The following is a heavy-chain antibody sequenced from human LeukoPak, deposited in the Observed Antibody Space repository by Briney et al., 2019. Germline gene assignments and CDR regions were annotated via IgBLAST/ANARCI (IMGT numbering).Heavy chain of an antibody. CDR1: GYTFTGYY. CDR2: INPNSGGT. J-gene: IGHJ4*02. V-gene: IGHV1-2*06. CDR3: ARDNEGDYGDD. D-gene: IGHD1-1*01. Sequence: ASVKASCKASGYTFTGYYMHWVRQAPGQGLEWMGRINPNSGGTNYAQKFQGRVTMTRDTSISTAYMELSRLRSDDTAVYYCARDNEGDYGDDWGQGTLVTVSS.